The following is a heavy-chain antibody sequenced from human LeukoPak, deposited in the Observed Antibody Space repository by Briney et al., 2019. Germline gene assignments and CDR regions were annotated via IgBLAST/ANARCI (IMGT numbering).Heavy chain of an antibody. V-gene: IGHV3-23*01. CDR1: GFTFSNFA. J-gene: IGHJ4*02. CDR3: VKSPLWFGDY. D-gene: IGHD3-10*01. Sequence: GSLRLSCAASGFTFSNFAMSWVLQAPGKGLEWVSAISGGDSSTYYADSVKGRFTISRDNSRNTLYLQMNSLRAEDTAVYYCVKSPLWFGDYWGQGTLVTVSS. CDR2: ISGGDSST.